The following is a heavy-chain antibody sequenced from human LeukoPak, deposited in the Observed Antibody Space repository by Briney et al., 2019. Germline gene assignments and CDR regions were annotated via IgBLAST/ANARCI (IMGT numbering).Heavy chain of an antibody. D-gene: IGHD3-9*01. V-gene: IGHV3-33*01. CDR2: IWYDGSNK. CDR1: GFTFSSYG. CDR3: ARGSRYFDWLLYTHYGMDV. J-gene: IGHJ6*02. Sequence: PGGSLRLSCAASGFTFSSYGMHWVRQAPGKGLEWVAVIWYDGSNKYYADSVKGRFTISRDNSKNTLYLQMNSLGAEDTAVYYCARGSRYFDWLLYTHYGMDVWGQGTTVTVSS.